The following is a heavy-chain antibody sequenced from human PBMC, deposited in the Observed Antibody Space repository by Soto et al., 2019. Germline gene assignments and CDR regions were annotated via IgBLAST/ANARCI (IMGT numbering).Heavy chain of an antibody. D-gene: IGHD4-17*01. CDR3: ARALRSMDGYGDYKGYYYYYYGMDV. J-gene: IGHJ6*02. V-gene: IGHV1-69*13. Sequence: SVKVSCKASGGTFSSYAISWVRQAPGQGLEWMGGIIPIFGTANYAQKFQGRVTITADESTSTAYMELSSLRSEDTAVYYCARALRSMDGYGDYKGYYYYYYGMDVWGQGTTVTVSS. CDR2: IIPIFGTA. CDR1: GGTFSSYA.